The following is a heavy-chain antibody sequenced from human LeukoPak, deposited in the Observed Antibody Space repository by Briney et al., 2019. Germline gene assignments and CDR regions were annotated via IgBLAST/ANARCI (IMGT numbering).Heavy chain of an antibody. CDR3: ARLYYYDSSGPPL. V-gene: IGHV4-39*01. D-gene: IGHD3-22*01. J-gene: IGHJ4*02. CDR1: GGSTSSSSYY. Sequence: SETLSLTCTVSGGSTSSSSYYWGWIRQPPGKGLEWIGNIYYTGRTYYNPSLKSRVTISVDTSKNQLSLKLSSVSAADTAVYYCARLYYYDSSGPPLWGQGTLVTVSS. CDR2: IYYTGRT.